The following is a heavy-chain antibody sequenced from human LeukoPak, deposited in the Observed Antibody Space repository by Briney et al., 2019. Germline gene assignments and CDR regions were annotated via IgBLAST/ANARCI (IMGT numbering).Heavy chain of an antibody. D-gene: IGHD4-17*01. V-gene: IGHV3-23*01. J-gene: IGHJ4*02. CDR2: ISANGGST. CDR3: AKASGDYNY. Sequence: GGSLRLSCRASGFTFSSYAMSWVRQAPGKGLEWVSTISANGGSTWFADSVKGRFTISRDNSKNTLYLQMNSLRAEDTAVYYCAKASGDYNYWGQGTLVTVSS. CDR1: GFTFSSYA.